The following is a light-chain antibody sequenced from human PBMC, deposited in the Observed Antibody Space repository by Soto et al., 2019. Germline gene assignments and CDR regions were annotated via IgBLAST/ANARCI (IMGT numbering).Light chain of an antibody. CDR1: QSVSNNY. CDR2: GAS. V-gene: IGKV3-20*01. Sequence: EIVMTQSPGTLSLSPGETATLSCRASQSVSNNYVAWFHQKPGQAPRLLIYGASSRATGVPDRFSASGSGTDFTLTISRLEPEDFAVYYCQQYGRSPFTFGPGTKVDIK. CDR3: QQYGRSPFT. J-gene: IGKJ3*01.